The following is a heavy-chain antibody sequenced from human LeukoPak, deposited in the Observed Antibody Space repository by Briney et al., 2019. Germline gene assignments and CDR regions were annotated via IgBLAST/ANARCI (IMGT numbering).Heavy chain of an antibody. CDR3: TRGSKTVNGETMPFEY. J-gene: IGHJ4*02. CDR2: INPNSGDI. CDR1: GYTFTAYY. V-gene: IGHV1-2*02. D-gene: IGHD2-2*01. Sequence: ASVKVSCRASGYTFTAYYMHWVRQAPGQGLEWMGWINPNSGDIKYAQKLQGRVTMTRDTSISSAYMDLSSLTSDDTAVYFCTRGSKTVNGETMPFEYWGQGNLVTVSS.